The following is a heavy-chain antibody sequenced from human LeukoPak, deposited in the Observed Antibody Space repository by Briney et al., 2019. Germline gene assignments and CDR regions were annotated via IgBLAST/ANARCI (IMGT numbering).Heavy chain of an antibody. CDR2: IYYSGST. D-gene: IGHD3-3*01. CDR1: GGSISSGDYY. Sequence: PSETLSLTCTVSGGSISSGDYYWSWIRQPPGKGLEWIGYIYYSGSTYYNPSLKSRVTISVDTSKNQFSLKLSSVTAADTAVYYCARGRYYDFWSGSAARGEAFDIWGQGTMVTDSS. J-gene: IGHJ3*02. CDR3: ARGRYYDFWSGSAARGEAFDI. V-gene: IGHV4-30-4*08.